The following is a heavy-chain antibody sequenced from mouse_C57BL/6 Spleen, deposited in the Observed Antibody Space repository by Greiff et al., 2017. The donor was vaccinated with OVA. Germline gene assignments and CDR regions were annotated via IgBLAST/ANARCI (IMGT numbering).Heavy chain of an antibody. CDR3: ARSVYYYSLAYFDV. D-gene: IGHD1-1*01. Sequence: QVQLQQSGAELVKPGASVKISCKASGYAFSSYWMNWVKQRPGKGLEWIGQIYPGDGDTNYNGKFKGKATLTADKSSSTAYMQLSSLTSEDSAVYFCARSVYYYSLAYFDVWGTGTTVTVSS. CDR1: GYAFSSYW. V-gene: IGHV1-80*01. J-gene: IGHJ1*03. CDR2: IYPGDGDT.